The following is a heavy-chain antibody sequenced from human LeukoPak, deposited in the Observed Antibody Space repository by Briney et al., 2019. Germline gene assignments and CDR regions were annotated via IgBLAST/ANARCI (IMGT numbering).Heavy chain of an antibody. CDR2: INTNTGNP. J-gene: IGHJ5*02. V-gene: IGHV7-4-1*02. Sequence: ASVKVSCKASGYTFTSYAMNWVRQAPGQGLEWMGWINTNTGNPTYAQGFTGRFVFSLDTSVSTAYLQISSLKAEDTAVYYCARDRYYDILTGYYKGNWFDPWGQGTLVTVSS. D-gene: IGHD3-9*01. CDR1: GYTFTSYA. CDR3: ARDRYYDILTGYYKGNWFDP.